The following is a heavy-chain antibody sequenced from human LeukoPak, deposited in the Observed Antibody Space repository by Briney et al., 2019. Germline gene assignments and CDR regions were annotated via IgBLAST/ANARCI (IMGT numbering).Heavy chain of an antibody. V-gene: IGHV3-21*01. J-gene: IGHJ6*03. CDR2: ISSSGSYI. Sequence: GGSLRLSCVASAFTFSSYSMNWVRQAPGKGLEWVSSISSSGSYIYYADSVKGRFTISRDNAKSSLYLQMNNLRAEDTAVYYCARDPYSGHYGNDYYYYMDVWGKGTTVTISS. CDR1: AFTFSSYS. CDR3: ARDPYSGHYGNDYYYYMDV. D-gene: IGHD5-12*01.